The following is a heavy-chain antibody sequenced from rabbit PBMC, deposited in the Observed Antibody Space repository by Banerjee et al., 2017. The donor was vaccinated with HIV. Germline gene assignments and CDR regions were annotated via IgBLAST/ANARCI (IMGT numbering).Heavy chain of an antibody. CDR1: GFSFSSSYW. CDR2: IVNGDASI. J-gene: IGHJ4*01. Sequence: EESGGDLVKPGASLTLTCTASGFSFSSSYWICWVRQAPGKGPEWIACIVNGDASIYYANWVNGRFTISRSTSLKTVTLQMTSLTAADTATYFCARDPSYDEYGDSLYYFDLWGPGTLVTVS. D-gene: IGHD2-1*01. CDR3: ARDPSYDEYGDSLYYFDL. V-gene: IGHV1S47*01.